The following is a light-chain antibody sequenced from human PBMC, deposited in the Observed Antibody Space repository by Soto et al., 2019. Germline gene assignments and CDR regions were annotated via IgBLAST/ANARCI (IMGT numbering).Light chain of an antibody. V-gene: IGKV1-5*03. CDR1: QSVDSW. J-gene: IGKJ1*01. Sequence: DIQMTQSPSTLSASIGDRVTITCRTSQSVDSWLAWYLQKPGKAPKLLFYKASSLQTGVPSRFSGIGSGTEFTLTIRSLQPDDFAAYYCQHYHDYSRMFGQGTKVEIK. CDR3: QHYHDYSRM. CDR2: KAS.